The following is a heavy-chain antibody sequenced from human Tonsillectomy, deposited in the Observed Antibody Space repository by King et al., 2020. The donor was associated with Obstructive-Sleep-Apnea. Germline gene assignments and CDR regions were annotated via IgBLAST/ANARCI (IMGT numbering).Heavy chain of an antibody. D-gene: IGHD3-16*01. J-gene: IGHJ3*02. Sequence: VQLVESGGGLVQPGRSLRLSCAASGFSFDDYAMHWVRQAPGKGLEWVSGINWNSGNIGYADSVKGRFTVSRDNAKNSLYLQMNSLRAEDTAFYYCVKDRAGGVPDAFDIWGQGTMVTASS. V-gene: IGHV3-9*01. CDR3: VKDRAGGVPDAFDI. CDR2: INWNSGNI. CDR1: GFSFDDYA.